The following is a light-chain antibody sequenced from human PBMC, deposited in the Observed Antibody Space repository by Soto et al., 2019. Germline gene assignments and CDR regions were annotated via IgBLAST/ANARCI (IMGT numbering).Light chain of an antibody. V-gene: IGKV3-20*01. Sequence: EIPLTQSPGTLSLSPGDSATLSCRASQRIRSTYLAWYQQKPGQAPRLLIYDASTRATGIPDRFSGSGSGTDFTLTISRLEPEDFAVYYCQQYGSSLFTFGPGTKVDIK. CDR2: DAS. CDR3: QQYGSSLFT. J-gene: IGKJ3*01. CDR1: QRIRSTY.